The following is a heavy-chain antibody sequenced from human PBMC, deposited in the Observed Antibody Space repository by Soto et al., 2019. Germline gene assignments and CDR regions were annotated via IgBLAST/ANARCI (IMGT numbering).Heavy chain of an antibody. D-gene: IGHD2-15*01. V-gene: IGHV4-4*02. Sequence: QVQLQESGPGLVKPSGTLSLTCAVSGGSISSSKWWSWVRQPPGKGLEWTGEIYHSGSTNYNPSLKSRVSISVDKSKNQFSRELSSVTAADTAVYYCAMVGGYYYGMDVWGQGTTVTVSS. J-gene: IGHJ6*02. CDR1: GGSISSSKW. CDR2: IYHSGST. CDR3: AMVGGYYYGMDV.